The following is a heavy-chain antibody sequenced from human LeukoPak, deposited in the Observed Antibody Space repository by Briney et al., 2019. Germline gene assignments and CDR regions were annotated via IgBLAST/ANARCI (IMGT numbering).Heavy chain of an antibody. CDR1: GFTFSSYT. D-gene: IGHD2-2*02. Sequence: GGSLRLSCAASGFTFSSYTMNWVRQAPGKGLEWVSSISSSSSYIYYADSVKGRFTISRDNAKNSLYLQMNSLRAEDTAVYYCARDQGQLLYGFDYWGQGTLVTVSS. CDR3: ARDQGQLLYGFDY. V-gene: IGHV3-21*01. CDR2: ISSSSSYI. J-gene: IGHJ4*02.